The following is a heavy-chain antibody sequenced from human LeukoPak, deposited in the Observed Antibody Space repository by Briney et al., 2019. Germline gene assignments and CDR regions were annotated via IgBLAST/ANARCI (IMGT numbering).Heavy chain of an antibody. V-gene: IGHV1-18*01. D-gene: IGHD3-22*01. CDR1: GFIFTTYG. CDR3: ARHYNSRVITWLDP. CDR2: ISPYNGNA. J-gene: IGHJ5*02. Sequence: ASVKVSCKASGFIFTTYGISWLRPAPGQGLEWMGWISPYNGNAHSAPKFQGRVTLTTNTYTNTAYMELSSLRSDDTAVYYCARHYNSRVITWLDPWGQGTLVTVAS.